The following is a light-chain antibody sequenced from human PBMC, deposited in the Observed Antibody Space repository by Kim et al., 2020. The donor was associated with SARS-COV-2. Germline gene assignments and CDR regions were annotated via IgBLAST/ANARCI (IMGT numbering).Light chain of an antibody. CDR3: QQYYGFPHS. J-gene: IGKJ2*03. CDR2: GAS. Sequence: ASTGDTVTISCRVSQDISIDLAWYQQKPGRTPDVLISGASTLQSEVPSRFSGSGSGTDFTLTISGLQSEDFATYYCQQYYGFPHSFGQGTKLGI. CDR1: QDISID. V-gene: IGKV1D-8*01.